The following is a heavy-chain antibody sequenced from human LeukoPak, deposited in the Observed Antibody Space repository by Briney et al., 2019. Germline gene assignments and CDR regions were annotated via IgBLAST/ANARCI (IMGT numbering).Heavy chain of an antibody. D-gene: IGHD1-26*01. CDR1: GFTFSSYG. CDR3: AKGDTTWELPHDY. V-gene: IGHV3-23*01. CDR2: ISGSGGST. J-gene: IGHJ4*02. Sequence: PGGSLRLSCAASGFTFSSYGMSWVRQAPGKGLEWVSAISGSGGSTYYADSVKSRFTISRDNSKNTLYLKINSLRAADTAVYYCAKGDTTWELPHDYWGQGTLVTVSS.